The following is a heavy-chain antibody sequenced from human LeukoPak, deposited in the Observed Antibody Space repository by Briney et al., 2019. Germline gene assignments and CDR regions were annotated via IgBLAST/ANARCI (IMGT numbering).Heavy chain of an antibody. V-gene: IGHV4-39*01. CDR3: ARLSTGKRYYYDSSGYYTNFDY. CDR1: GGSISSSSYY. D-gene: IGHD3-22*01. Sequence: SETLSLTCTVSGGSISSSSYYWGWIRQPPGKGLEWIGSIYYSGSTYYNPSLKSRVTIYVDTSKNQFSLKLSSVTAADTAVYYCARLSTGKRYYYDSSGYYTNFDYWGQGTLVTVSS. CDR2: IYYSGST. J-gene: IGHJ4*02.